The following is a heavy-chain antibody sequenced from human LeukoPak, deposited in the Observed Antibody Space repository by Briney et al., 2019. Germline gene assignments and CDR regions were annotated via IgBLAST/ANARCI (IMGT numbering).Heavy chain of an antibody. CDR2: INHSGST. Sequence: SETLSLTCAVYGGSFSNYYWSWIRQPPGKGLEWIGEINHSGSTNYNPSLKSRVTISVDTSKNQFSLKLSSVTAADTAVYYCARATGLRLGELSYYFDYWGQGTLVTVSS. J-gene: IGHJ4*02. CDR3: ARATGLRLGELSYYFDY. D-gene: IGHD3-16*02. CDR1: GGSFSNYY. V-gene: IGHV4-34*01.